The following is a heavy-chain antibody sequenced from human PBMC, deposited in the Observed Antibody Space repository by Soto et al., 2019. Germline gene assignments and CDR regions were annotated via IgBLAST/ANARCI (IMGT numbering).Heavy chain of an antibody. CDR3: ARGPFRGVTEDYYYYGMDV. Sequence: PSETLSLTCTVSGGSISSGGYYWNWIRQHPGKGLEWIGYIYYSGSTYYNPSLKSRVTISVDTSKNQFSLKLTSVTAADAAVYYCARGPFRGVTEDYYYYGMDVWGQGTTVTVSS. CDR2: IYYSGST. V-gene: IGHV4-31*03. J-gene: IGHJ6*01. CDR1: GGSISSGGYY. D-gene: IGHD3-10*01.